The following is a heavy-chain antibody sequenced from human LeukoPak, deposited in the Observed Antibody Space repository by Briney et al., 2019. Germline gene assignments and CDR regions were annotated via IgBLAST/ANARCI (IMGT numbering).Heavy chain of an antibody. J-gene: IGHJ4*02. CDR2: IYYSGRT. CDR3: ARASVEMATILFDY. Sequence: SETLSLTCTVSGGSISSYYWIWIRQPPGKGLEWIGYIYYSGRTNYNPSLKSRVTISVDKSKYQFSLKLSSVTAADTAVYYCARASVEMATILFDYWGQGTLVTVSP. V-gene: IGHV4-59*12. CDR1: GGSISSYY. D-gene: IGHD5-24*01.